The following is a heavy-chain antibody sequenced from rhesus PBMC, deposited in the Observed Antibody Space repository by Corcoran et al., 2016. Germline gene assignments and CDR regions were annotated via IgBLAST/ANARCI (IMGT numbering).Heavy chain of an antibody. V-gene: IGHV4-169*02. CDR1: GGSISSSY. CDR3: AREGRRYRNYCDY. CDR2: IYGSGSST. J-gene: IGHJ4*01. D-gene: IGHD5-24*01. Sequence: QLQLQESGPGLVKPSETLSVTCAVSGGSISSSYWSWIRQAPGKGLEWIGYIYGSGSSTNDNPYLNSRVTLSVDTSKNQLSLKLSSVTTADTAVYYCAREGRRYRNYCDYWGQGVLVTVSS.